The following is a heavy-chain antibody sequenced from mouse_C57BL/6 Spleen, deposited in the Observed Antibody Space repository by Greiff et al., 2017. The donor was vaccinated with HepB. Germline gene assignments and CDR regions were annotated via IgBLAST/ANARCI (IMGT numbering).Heavy chain of an antibody. Sequence: EVKLMESGGDLVKPGGSLKLSCAASGFTFSSYGMSWVRQTPDKRLEWVATISSGGSYTYYPDSVKGRFTISRDNAKNTLYLQMSSLKSEDTAMYYCARHGPITTVVATEWYFDVWGTGTTVTVSS. D-gene: IGHD1-1*01. J-gene: IGHJ1*03. CDR2: ISSGGSYT. V-gene: IGHV5-6*01. CDR3: ARHGPITTVVATEWYFDV. CDR1: GFTFSSYG.